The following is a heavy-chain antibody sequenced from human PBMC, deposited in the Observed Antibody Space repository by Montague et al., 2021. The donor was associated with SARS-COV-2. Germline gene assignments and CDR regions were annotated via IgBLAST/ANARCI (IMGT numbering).Heavy chain of an antibody. Sequence: PALVKPTQTLTLTCTFSGFSLDSRGVGVGWIRQPPGKALECLALIYWNDDKRYSSSLKTRLTVTKDTSKNQVVLTMTDMDPVDTATYFCAHKNSGWPIEFGFWGQGALVTVSS. J-gene: IGHJ4*02. V-gene: IGHV2-5*01. CDR1: GFSLDSRGVG. CDR3: AHKNSGWPIEFGF. D-gene: IGHD6-19*01. CDR2: IYWNDDK.